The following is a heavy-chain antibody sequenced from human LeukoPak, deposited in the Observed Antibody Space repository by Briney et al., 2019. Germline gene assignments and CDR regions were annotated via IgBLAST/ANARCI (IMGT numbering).Heavy chain of an antibody. CDR3: AKALSGTLAGNFDY. V-gene: IGHV3-23*01. J-gene: IGHJ4*02. Sequence: PGGSLRLSCAASGFTFSSYAMNWVRQAPGKGLEWVSTITGSGGSTYCADSAKGRFTVSRDNSKNTLYLQMNSLRAEDTAVYYCAKALSGTLAGNFDYWGQGTLVTVSS. CDR1: GFTFSSYA. D-gene: IGHD1-1*01. CDR2: ITGSGGST.